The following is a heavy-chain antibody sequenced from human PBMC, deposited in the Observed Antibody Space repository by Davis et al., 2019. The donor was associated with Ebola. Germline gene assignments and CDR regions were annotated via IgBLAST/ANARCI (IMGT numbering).Heavy chain of an antibody. J-gene: IGHJ6*02. V-gene: IGHV1-18*01. D-gene: IGHD2-15*01. Sequence: ASVKVSCKASGYTFTSYGISWVRQAPGQGLEWMGWISAYNGNTNYAQKLQGRVTMTTDTSTSTAYMELRSLRSDDTAVYYCARDKVVVVAATVIYYYGMDVWGQGTTVTVSS. CDR2: ISAYNGNT. CDR1: GYTFTSYG. CDR3: ARDKVVVVAATVIYYYGMDV.